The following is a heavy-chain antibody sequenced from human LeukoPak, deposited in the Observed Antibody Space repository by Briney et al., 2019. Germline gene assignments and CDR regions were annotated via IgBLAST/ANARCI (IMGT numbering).Heavy chain of an antibody. Sequence: GGSLRLSCAASGFTFSSYAMGWVRQAPGKGLEWVSGISSSGGSTYYADSVKGRFTLSRDNSKNTLYLQMNSLRAEDTAAYYCAKSPGLLPFYWGQGTLVTVSS. V-gene: IGHV3-23*01. J-gene: IGHJ4*02. CDR2: ISSSGGST. CDR3: AKSPGLLPFY. CDR1: GFTFSSYA. D-gene: IGHD2-15*01.